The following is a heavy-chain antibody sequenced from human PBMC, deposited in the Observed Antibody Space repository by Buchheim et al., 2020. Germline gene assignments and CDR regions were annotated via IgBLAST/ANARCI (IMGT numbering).Heavy chain of an antibody. Sequence: QLQLQESGPGLVKPSETLSLTCTVSGVSISSSSYYWGWIRQPPGKGPEWIGSIYYSGSTYYNPSLKSRVTISVDTSKNQFSLKLSSVTAADTAVYYCARQRRVGWELLLDAFDIWGQGT. V-gene: IGHV4-39*01. CDR2: IYYSGST. D-gene: IGHD1-26*01. J-gene: IGHJ3*02. CDR3: ARQRRVGWELLLDAFDI. CDR1: GVSISSSSYY.